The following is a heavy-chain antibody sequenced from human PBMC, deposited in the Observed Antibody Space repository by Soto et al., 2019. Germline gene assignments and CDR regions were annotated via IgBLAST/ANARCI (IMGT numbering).Heavy chain of an antibody. D-gene: IGHD3-22*01. CDR3: VRRAYYFDGTDSQAFDV. J-gene: IGHJ3*01. CDR2: ISGGGSKT. CDR1: GYTFSSYA. Sequence: GGSLRLSCTASGYTFSSYAVSWVRQAPGRALEWVSAISGGGSKTYYADFVKGRFTISRDNSKNMLYLEIDSLRVEDTAVYYCVRRAYYFDGTDSQAFDVWGQGTMVTVSS. V-gene: IGHV3-23*01.